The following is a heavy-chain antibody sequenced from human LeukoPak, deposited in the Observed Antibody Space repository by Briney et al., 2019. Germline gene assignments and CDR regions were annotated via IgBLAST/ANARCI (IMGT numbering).Heavy chain of an antibody. J-gene: IGHJ4*02. CDR3: ARGPDNDSLTGLDFDY. CDR2: INPSGGST. Sequence: ASVKVSCKASGYTFTSYYMHWVRQAPGQGLEWMGIINPSGGSTSYAQKFQGRVTMTRDTSTSTVYMELSSLRSEDTAVYYCARGPDNDSLTGLDFDYWGQGTLVTVSS. D-gene: IGHD3-9*01. V-gene: IGHV1-46*01. CDR1: GYTFTSYY.